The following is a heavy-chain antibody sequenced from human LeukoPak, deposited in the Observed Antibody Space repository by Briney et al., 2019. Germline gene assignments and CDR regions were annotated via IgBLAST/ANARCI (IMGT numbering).Heavy chain of an antibody. CDR3: ASHILTGYYHEWFDP. J-gene: IGHJ5*02. V-gene: IGHV4-4*02. CDR2: IYHSGST. Sequence: SGTLSLTCAVSGGSISSSNWWSWVRQPPGKGLEWIGEIYHSGSTNYNPSLKSRVTISVDKSKNQFSLKLSSVTAADTGVYYCASHILTGYYHEWFDPWGQGTLVTVSS. D-gene: IGHD3-9*01. CDR1: GGSISSSNW.